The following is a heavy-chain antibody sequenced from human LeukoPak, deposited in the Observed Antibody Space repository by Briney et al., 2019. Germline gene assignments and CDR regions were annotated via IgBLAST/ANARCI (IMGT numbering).Heavy chain of an antibody. CDR1: GGSFSGYY. CDR3: ARDGSPSCSGGSCYSIDF. V-gene: IGHV4-34*01. D-gene: IGHD2-15*01. J-gene: IGHJ4*02. CDR2: INHSGST. Sequence: KPSETLSLTCAVYGGSFSGYYWSWIRQPPGKGLEWIGEINHSGSTNYNPSLKRRVTISVDTSKNQFALKLTSVTAADSAVYYCARDGSPSCSGGSCYSIDFWGQGALVTVSS.